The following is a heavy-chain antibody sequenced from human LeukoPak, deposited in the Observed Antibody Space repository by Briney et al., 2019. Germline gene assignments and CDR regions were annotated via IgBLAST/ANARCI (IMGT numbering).Heavy chain of an antibody. J-gene: IGHJ6*02. Sequence: SETLSLTCKVSGGSFNGYYWSWVRQPPGKGLERIGEVSHRGGTNYSPSLKSRLDISVDTSKNQFSLKLSSVTAADTAVYYCARGPVTMVRGVEYYYYGMDVWGQGTTVTVSS. V-gene: IGHV4-34*01. CDR2: VSHRGGT. D-gene: IGHD3-10*01. CDR1: GGSFNGYY. CDR3: ARGPVTMVRGVEYYYYGMDV.